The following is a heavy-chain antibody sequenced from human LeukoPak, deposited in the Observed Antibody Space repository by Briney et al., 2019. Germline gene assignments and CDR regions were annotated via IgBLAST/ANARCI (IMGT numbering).Heavy chain of an antibody. J-gene: IGHJ6*03. D-gene: IGHD3-22*01. CDR2: IXXTXXT. CDR3: ARLKFYDSTGYSPGYYMDV. Sequence: PSETLSLTCSVSGGAIISYYWXXXXXXXXXXXXXXXXIXXTXXTDYNPSLKTRVTXSXDXSKXXXXLRXRSVTAADTALYYCARLKFYDSTGYSPGYYMDVWGKGTAVTVSS. CDR1: GGAIISYY. V-gene: IGHV4-4*07.